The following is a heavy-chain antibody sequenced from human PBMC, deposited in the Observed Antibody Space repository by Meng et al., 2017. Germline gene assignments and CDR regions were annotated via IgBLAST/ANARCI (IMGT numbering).Heavy chain of an antibody. CDR3: TREGARGTFGELLYYFDY. CDR1: GFTFSSYD. D-gene: IGHD3-10*01. Sequence: GESLKISCAASGFTFSSYDMHWVRQATGKGLEWVSAIGTAGDTYYPGSVKGRFTISRENAKNSLYLQMNSLRAGDTAVYYCTREGARGTFGELLYYFDYWGQGTLVTVSS. CDR2: IGTAGDT. V-gene: IGHV3-13*01. J-gene: IGHJ4*02.